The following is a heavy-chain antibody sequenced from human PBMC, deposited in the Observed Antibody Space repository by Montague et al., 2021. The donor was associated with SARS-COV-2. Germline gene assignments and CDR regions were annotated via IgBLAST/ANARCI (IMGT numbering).Heavy chain of an antibody. Sequence: PALVKPTQTLTLTCTFSGFPLSTSGMCVSSIRQPPGKALEWLALIDWDDDKYYSTSLKTRLTISKDTSKNQVVLTMTNMDPVDTATYYCARSFSIFGVVIIPAYFDYWGQGTLVTVSS. CDR2: IDWDDDK. D-gene: IGHD3-3*01. CDR3: ARSFSIFGVVIIPAYFDY. V-gene: IGHV2-70*01. CDR1: GFPLSTSGMC. J-gene: IGHJ4*02.